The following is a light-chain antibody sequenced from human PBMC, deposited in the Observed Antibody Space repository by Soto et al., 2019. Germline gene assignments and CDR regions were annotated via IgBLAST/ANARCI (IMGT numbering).Light chain of an antibody. CDR2: AAS. J-gene: IGKJ3*01. V-gene: IGKV1-39*01. CDR3: QQSYTTLFS. Sequence: TQLTQSPSCLSASFRDKVTIICRTSQSIDNYLNWYQQKPGKAPKLLMYAASTLQSGVPSRFSGSGSETDFTLTISSLQPEDLATYYCQQSYTTLFSFAPATKVDI. CDR1: QSIDNY.